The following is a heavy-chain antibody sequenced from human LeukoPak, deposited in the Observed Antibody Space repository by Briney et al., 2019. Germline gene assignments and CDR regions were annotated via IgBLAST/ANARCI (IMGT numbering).Heavy chain of an antibody. V-gene: IGHV1-2*02. J-gene: IGHJ6*03. CDR3: SRDTSVTYYDYYYMDV. CDR2: INPNSGGT. CDR1: GYTFTGYY. Sequence: ASVKVSCKASGYTFTGYYMDWVRQAPGQGLEWMGWINPNSGGTNYAQKFQGRVTMTTDTSISTAYMELSRLRSEDTAVYYCSRDTSVTYYDYYYMDVWGQGTPVTVSS.